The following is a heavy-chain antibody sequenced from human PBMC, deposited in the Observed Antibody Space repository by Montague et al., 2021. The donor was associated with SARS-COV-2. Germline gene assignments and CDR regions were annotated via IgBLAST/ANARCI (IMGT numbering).Heavy chain of an antibody. CDR1: GESFSEYI. CDR2: INHRRLT. J-gene: IGHJ4*02. D-gene: IGHD6-19*01. CDR3: VRSVGRRGTLYSSGWSKYPFDF. Sequence: SETLSLTCAVYGESFSEYIWNWIRQPPGKGLEWIREINHRRLTKYNPSLNSRVTLSVDTSRNQFSLKLNSVAAADTAMYYCVRSVGRRGTLYSSGWSKYPFDFWGQGTLVTVSS. V-gene: IGHV4-34*01.